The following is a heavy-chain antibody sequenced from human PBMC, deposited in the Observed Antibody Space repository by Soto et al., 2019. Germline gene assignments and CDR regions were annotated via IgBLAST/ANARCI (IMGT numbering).Heavy chain of an antibody. CDR3: AVSTVTTLGWFDP. D-gene: IGHD4-17*01. CDR1: GGSISSGGYY. J-gene: IGHJ5*02. V-gene: IGHV4-31*03. CDR2: IYYSGST. Sequence: SETLCLTCTVSGGSISSGGYYWSWIRQHPGKGLEWIGYIYYSGSTYYNPSLKSRVTISVDTSKNQFSLKLSSVTAADTAVYYCAVSTVTTLGWFDPWGQGTLVTVSS.